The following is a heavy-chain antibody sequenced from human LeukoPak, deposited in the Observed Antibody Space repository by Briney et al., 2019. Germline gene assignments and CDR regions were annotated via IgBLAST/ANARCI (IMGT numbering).Heavy chain of an antibody. CDR2: INSDGSST. CDR3: ARQNRNWFDP. D-gene: IGHD1-14*01. CDR1: GFTFSSYW. V-gene: IGHV3-74*01. Sequence: GSLRLSCAASGFTFSSYWMHWVRQAPGKGLGWVSRINSDGSSTSYAHSVKGRFPISTDNAKNTLYLQMNSLRAEDTAVYYCARQNRNWFDPWGQGTLVTVSS. J-gene: IGHJ5*02.